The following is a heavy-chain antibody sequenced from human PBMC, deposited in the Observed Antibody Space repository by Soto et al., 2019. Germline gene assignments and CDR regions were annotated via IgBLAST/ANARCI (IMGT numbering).Heavy chain of an antibody. D-gene: IGHD1-26*01. CDR2: VYSGDST. CDR1: GFTVSGIY. J-gene: IGHJ2*01. Sequence: EVQLVETGGGLIQPGGSLSLSCAVSGFTVSGIYLRWVRQAPGMGLEWVSIVYSGDSTFYAESVRGRFTISRDSSRNTVHLQMSSLRREDTAVYYCARVEPTSWYFDLWGRGTPVTVSS. V-gene: IGHV3-53*02. CDR3: ARVEPTSWYFDL.